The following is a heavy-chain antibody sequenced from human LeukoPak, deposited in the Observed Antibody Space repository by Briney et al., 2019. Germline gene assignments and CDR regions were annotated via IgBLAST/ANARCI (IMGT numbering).Heavy chain of an antibody. CDR1: GYSISSGYY. Sequence: SETLSLTCTVSGYSISSGYYWGWIRQPPGKGLEWIGSIYHSGSTYYNPSLKSRVTISVDTSKNQFSLKLSSVTAADTAVYYRARGSEFSVGGANWFDPWGQGTLVTVSS. CDR3: ARGSEFSVGGANWFDP. CDR2: IYHSGST. J-gene: IGHJ5*02. D-gene: IGHD3-16*01. V-gene: IGHV4-38-2*02.